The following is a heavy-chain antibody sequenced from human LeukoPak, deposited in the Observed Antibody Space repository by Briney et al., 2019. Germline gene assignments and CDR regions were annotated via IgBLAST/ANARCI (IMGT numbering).Heavy chain of an antibody. V-gene: IGHV4-59*08. CDR3: AGSTYDHDELDY. J-gene: IGHJ4*02. CDR1: GGSISSYY. D-gene: IGHD3-22*01. Sequence: TLSLTCTVSGGSISSYYWRWIRQPPGKGLEWIGYIDYSGSTNYNPSLKSRVTISVDTSKNQFSLKLSSVTAADTAVYYCAGSTYDHDELDYWGQGTLVTVSS. CDR2: IDYSGST.